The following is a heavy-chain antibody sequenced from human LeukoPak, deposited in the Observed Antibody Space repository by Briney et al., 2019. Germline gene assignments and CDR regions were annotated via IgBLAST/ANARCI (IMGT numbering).Heavy chain of an antibody. V-gene: IGHV3-30-3*01. J-gene: IGHJ6*02. Sequence: GGSLRLSCAASGFTFSSYAMHWVRQAPGKGLEWVAVISYDGSNKYYADSVKGRLTISRDNSKDTLYLQMNSLRAEDTAVYYCARDLSVVRAGRYGMDVWGQGTTVTVSS. D-gene: IGHD3-10*01. CDR2: ISYDGSNK. CDR1: GFTFSSYA. CDR3: ARDLSVVRAGRYGMDV.